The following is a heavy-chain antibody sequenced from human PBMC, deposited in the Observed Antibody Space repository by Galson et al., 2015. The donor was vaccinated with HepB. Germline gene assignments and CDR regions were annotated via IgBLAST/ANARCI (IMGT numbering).Heavy chain of an antibody. CDR2: ISAYNGNT. CDR3: ARPIDDSGRPYYYYGMDV. V-gene: IGHV1-18*01. D-gene: IGHD4-17*01. J-gene: IGHJ6*02. Sequence: SVKVSCKASGYTFTSYGINWVRQAPGQGLEWMGWISAYNGNTNYAQKLQGRVTMTTDTSTSTAYMELRSLRSDDTAVYYCARPIDDSGRPYYYYGMDVWGQGTTVTVSS. CDR1: GYTFTSYG.